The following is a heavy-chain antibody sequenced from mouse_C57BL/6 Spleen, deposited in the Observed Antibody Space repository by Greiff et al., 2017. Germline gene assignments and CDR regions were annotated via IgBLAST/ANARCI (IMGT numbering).Heavy chain of an antibody. D-gene: IGHD1-1*01. J-gene: IGHJ3*01. CDR3: AREDGSSPAWFAY. CDR2: IDPSDSYT. Sequence: QVQLQQPGAELVMPGASVKLSCKASGYTFTSYWMHWVKQRPGQGLEWIGEIDPSDSYTNYNQKFKGKSTLTVDKSSSTAYMQLSSLTSEDSAVYYSAREDGSSPAWFAYWGQGTLVTVSA. CDR1: GYTFTSYW. V-gene: IGHV1-69*01.